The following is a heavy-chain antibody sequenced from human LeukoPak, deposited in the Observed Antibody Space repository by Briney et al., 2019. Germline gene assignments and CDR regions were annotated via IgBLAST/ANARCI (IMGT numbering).Heavy chain of an antibody. CDR3: ASSRRGYDTGWNYFDY. D-gene: IGHD6-19*01. Sequence: SGGSLRLSCTTSGFTFNFHAMTWVRQAPGKGLEWVATITHTGTRTYHADSVKGRFTISRGNSRGTLFLQMSSLRADHTAVYYCASSRRGYDTGWNYFDYWGQGTLVTVSS. V-gene: IGHV3-23*01. J-gene: IGHJ4*02. CDR2: ITHTGTRT. CDR1: GFTFNFHA.